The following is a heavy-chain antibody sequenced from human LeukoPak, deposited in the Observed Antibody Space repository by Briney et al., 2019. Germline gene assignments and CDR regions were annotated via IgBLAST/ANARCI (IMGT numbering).Heavy chain of an antibody. D-gene: IGHD5-24*01. J-gene: IGHJ6*03. V-gene: IGHV1-69*05. Sequence: ASVKVSCKASGGTFISYAISWVRQAPGQGREWMGGIIPIFGTANYAQKFQGRVTITTDESTSTAYMELSSLRSEDTAVYYCARVKRYDYYYMDVWGKGTTVTVSS. CDR1: GGTFISYA. CDR3: ARVKRYDYYYMDV. CDR2: IIPIFGTA.